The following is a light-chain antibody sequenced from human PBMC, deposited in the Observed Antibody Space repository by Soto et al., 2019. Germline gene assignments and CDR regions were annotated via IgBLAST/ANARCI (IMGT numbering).Light chain of an antibody. CDR2: AAS. CDR1: QGISTY. Sequence: DIQFTQSPSFLSASVGDRVTITCRASQGISTYLAWYQQKSGKAPKLLIYAASTLQRGVPSRFSGSGSGTQFTLTISSLQPEDFATYYCQQLNAYPLTFGGGTKVDIK. CDR3: QQLNAYPLT. V-gene: IGKV1-9*01. J-gene: IGKJ4*01.